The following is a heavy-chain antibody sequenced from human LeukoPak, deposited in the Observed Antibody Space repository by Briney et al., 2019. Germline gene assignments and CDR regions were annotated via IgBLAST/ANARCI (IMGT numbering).Heavy chain of an antibody. Sequence: GGSLRLSCAASGLAFSKFAMSWVRQAPGKGLEWDSSISATGDGTYYADSFKGGFTISRDNSKSTLFLLMNTPRPEDTAVYYCSRVAGKGCNDFEFDHWGQGIRVTVSS. V-gene: IGHV3-23*01. CDR3: SRVAGKGCNDFEFDH. J-gene: IGHJ4*02. CDR2: ISATGDGT. CDR1: GLAFSKFA. D-gene: IGHD1-1*01.